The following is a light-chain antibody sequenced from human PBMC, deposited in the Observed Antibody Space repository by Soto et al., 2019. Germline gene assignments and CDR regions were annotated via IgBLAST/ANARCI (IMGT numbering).Light chain of an antibody. Sequence: DIVLTQSPLSLAATPGEPASISCRSNQSLLHSDEYNYLDWYLQKSGQPPHLLIYLGSIRASGAPDRFSGSGSGTDFTLKISRVEADDVGVYYCMQALQTLRTFGQGTRV. CDR2: LGS. V-gene: IGKV2-28*01. CDR1: QSLLHSDEYNY. J-gene: IGKJ1*01. CDR3: MQALQTLRT.